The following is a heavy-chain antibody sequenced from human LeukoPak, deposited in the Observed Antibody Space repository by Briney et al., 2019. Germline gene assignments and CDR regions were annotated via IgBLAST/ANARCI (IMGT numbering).Heavy chain of an antibody. J-gene: IGHJ4*02. D-gene: IGHD5-18*01. Sequence: PSETLSLTCTVSGGSISSDYWSWIRQPPGKGLEWIGYIYYSGSTNYNPSLKSRVTISVDTSKNQFSLKLSSVTAADTAVYYCARLVTAMVSSFDYWGQGTLVTVSS. CDR1: GGSISSDY. CDR3: ARLVTAMVSSFDY. CDR2: IYYSGST. V-gene: IGHV4-59*08.